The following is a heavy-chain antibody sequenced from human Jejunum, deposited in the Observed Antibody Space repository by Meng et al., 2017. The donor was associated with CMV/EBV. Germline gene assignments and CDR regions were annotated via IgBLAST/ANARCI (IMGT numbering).Heavy chain of an antibody. CDR3: ARVRNDFWGGYSRRHGMDV. J-gene: IGHJ6*02. CDR1: SGYY. CDR2: ISHSGST. D-gene: IGHD3-3*01. Sequence: SGYYYIWIRQPPGKGLEWIGEISHSGSTNYNPSLRSRVTMSLDTSKNQFSLTLMSVTAADTAVYYCARVRNDFWGGYSRRHGMDVWGQGTTVTVSS. V-gene: IGHV4-34*01.